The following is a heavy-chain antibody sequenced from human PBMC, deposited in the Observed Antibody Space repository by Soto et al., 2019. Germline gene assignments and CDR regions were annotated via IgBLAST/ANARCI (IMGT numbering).Heavy chain of an antibody. D-gene: IGHD2-8*01. CDR1: GGSISSDYYY. V-gene: IGHV4-31*03. J-gene: IGHJ2*01. Sequence: PSETLSLTCTVSGGSISSDYYYWNWIRHLPGRGLEWVGYVSSSGYTYYNPSLKSRLSISVDPSKSQFPLTLNSVTAADTAVYYCARPPRYCPNGACSSYWYFDLWGRGTLVTVSS. CDR2: VSSSGYT. CDR3: ARPPRYCPNGACSSYWYFDL.